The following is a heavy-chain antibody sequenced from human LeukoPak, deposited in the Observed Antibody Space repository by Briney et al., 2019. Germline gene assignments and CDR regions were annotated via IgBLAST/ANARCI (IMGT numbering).Heavy chain of an antibody. CDR1: GYTFTGYY. CDR2: INPNGGGT. Sequence: ASVKVSCKASGYTFTGYYMHWVRQAPGQGLEWMGIINPNGGGTSYAQKFQGRVTMTRDMSTSTVYMELSSLRYEDTAVYYCARLEPSLRGPTFDYWGQGTPVTVSS. V-gene: IGHV1-46*01. J-gene: IGHJ4*02. CDR3: ARLEPSLRGPTFDY. D-gene: IGHD4-17*01.